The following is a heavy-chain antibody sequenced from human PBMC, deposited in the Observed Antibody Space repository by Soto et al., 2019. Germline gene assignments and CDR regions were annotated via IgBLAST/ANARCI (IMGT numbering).Heavy chain of an antibody. CDR2: IYYSGST. V-gene: IGHV4-39*07. CDR1: GDSISRSNYL. J-gene: IGHJ4*02. Sequence: PSETLALTCAVSGDSISRSNYLWGGIRQSPGKGLEWIGYIYYSGSTYYNPSLKSRVTISVDTSKNQFSLRLNSVTAADTAVYYCARGEVTTGLFWGQGTQVTVSS. CDR3: ARGEVTTGLF. D-gene: IGHD4-17*01.